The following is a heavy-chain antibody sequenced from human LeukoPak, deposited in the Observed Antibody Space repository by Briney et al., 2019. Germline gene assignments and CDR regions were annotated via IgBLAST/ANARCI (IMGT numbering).Heavy chain of an antibody. CDR2: INRSGST. J-gene: IGHJ4*02. CDR1: GESFSGYC. D-gene: IGHD6-19*01. V-gene: IGHV4-34*01. CDR3: ARFSSGWYDY. Sequence: SETLSLTCAVYGESFSGYCWSWIRQPPGKGLEWIGEINRSGSTNYNPSLKSRVTISVDTSKNQFSLKLSSVTAADTAVYYCARFSSGWYDYWGQGTLVTVSS.